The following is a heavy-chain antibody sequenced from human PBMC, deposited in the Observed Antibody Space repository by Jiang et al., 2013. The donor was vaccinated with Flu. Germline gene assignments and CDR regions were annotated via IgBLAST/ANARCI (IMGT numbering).Heavy chain of an antibody. Sequence: PGLVKPSETLSLTCTVSGGSISSHYWSWIRQPPGKGLEWIGYIYYSGSTNYNPSLKSRVTISVDTSKNQFSLKLSSVTAADTAVYYCARVNTYYDFWSGYANENYYYYYYMDVWGKGTTVTVSS. CDR1: GGSISSHY. J-gene: IGHJ6*03. D-gene: IGHD3-3*01. CDR3: ARVNTYYDFWSGYANENYYYYYYMDV. CDR2: IYYSGST. V-gene: IGHV4-59*11.